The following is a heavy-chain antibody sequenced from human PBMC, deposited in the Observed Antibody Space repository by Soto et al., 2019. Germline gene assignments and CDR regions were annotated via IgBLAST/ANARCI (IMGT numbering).Heavy chain of an antibody. CDR3: ARVLIYYYGMDV. Sequence: ASVKVSCKASGYTFTSYDINWVRQATGQGLEWMGWMNPNSGNTGYAQKFQGRVTMTRNTSISAAYMELSSLRSEDTAVYYCARVLIYYYGMDVWGQGTTVTVSS. CDR1: GYTFTSYD. V-gene: IGHV1-8*01. CDR2: MNPNSGNT. J-gene: IGHJ6*02.